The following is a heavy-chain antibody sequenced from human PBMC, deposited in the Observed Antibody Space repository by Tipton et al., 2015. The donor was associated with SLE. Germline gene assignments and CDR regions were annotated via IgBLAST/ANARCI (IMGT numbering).Heavy chain of an antibody. CDR1: GGSFSGYS. J-gene: IGHJ5*01. D-gene: IGHD3-10*01. V-gene: IGHV4-34*01. Sequence: GLVKPSETLSLTCGVYGGSFSGYSWSWIRQPPGKGLEWIGEINHSGSTNYNPSLKSRVTISVDTSKNQFSLKLSSVTAADTALYYCARGGSWFDSWGQGTPVTVSS. CDR2: INHSGST. CDR3: ARGGSWFDS.